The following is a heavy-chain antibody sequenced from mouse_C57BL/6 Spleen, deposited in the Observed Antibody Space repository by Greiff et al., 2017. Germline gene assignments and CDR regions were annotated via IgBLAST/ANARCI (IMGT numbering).Heavy chain of an antibody. Sequence: QVQLKQPGAELVKPGASVKMSCKASGYTFTSYWITWVKQRPGQGLEWIGDIYPGSGSTNYNEKFKSKATLTVDTSSSTAYMQLSSLTSEDSAVYYCARESDYYGSRDYAMDYWGQGTSVTVSS. CDR3: ARESDYYGSRDYAMDY. CDR2: IYPGSGST. V-gene: IGHV1-55*01. D-gene: IGHD1-1*01. J-gene: IGHJ4*01. CDR1: GYTFTSYW.